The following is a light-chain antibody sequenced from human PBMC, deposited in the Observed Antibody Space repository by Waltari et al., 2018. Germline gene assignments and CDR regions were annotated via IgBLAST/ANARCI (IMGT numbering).Light chain of an antibody. V-gene: IGKV1-5*03. J-gene: IGKJ4*01. Sequence: DIQMTKSPSTLSASVGDRVTITCRASQSISSWLAWYQQKPGKAPKLLIYKASSLESGVPSRFSGSGSWTEFTLTISSLQPDDFATYYCQQYNSFPLTFGGGTKVEIK. CDR1: QSISSW. CDR3: QQYNSFPLT. CDR2: KAS.